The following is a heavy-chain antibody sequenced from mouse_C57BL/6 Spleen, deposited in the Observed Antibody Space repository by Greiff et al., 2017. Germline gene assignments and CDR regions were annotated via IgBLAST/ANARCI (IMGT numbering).Heavy chain of an antibody. J-gene: IGHJ3*01. CDR2: IDPSDSYT. CDR1: GYTFPSYW. CDR3: ARVGYYETWFAY. Sequence: QVQLQQPGAELVMPGASVKLSCKASGYTFPSYWMHWVKQRPGQGLEWIGEIDPSDSYTNYNQKFKGKSTLTVDKSSSTAYMQLSSLTSEDSAVYYCARVGYYETWFAYWGQGTLVTVSA. D-gene: IGHD2-4*01. V-gene: IGHV1-69*01.